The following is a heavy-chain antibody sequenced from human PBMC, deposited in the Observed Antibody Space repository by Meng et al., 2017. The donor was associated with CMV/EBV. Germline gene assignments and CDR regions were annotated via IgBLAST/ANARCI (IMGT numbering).Heavy chain of an antibody. CDR2: IYYSGST. Sequence: GSLRPSCTVSGGSISSYYWNWIRQPPGKGLGWIGYIYYSGSTDYNPSLKSRVTISVDTSKNQFSLKLCSVTAADTAVYYCARAYSSSCRVDYWGQGTLVTVSS. V-gene: IGHV4-59*01. D-gene: IGHD6-6*01. CDR3: ARAYSSSCRVDY. J-gene: IGHJ4*02. CDR1: GGSISSYY.